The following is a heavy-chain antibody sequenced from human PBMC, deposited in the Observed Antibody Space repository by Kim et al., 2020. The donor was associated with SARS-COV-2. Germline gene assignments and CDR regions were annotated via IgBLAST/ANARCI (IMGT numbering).Heavy chain of an antibody. Sequence: ASVKVSCKASGYTFTSYGISWVRQAPGQGLEWMGWISAYNGNTNYAQKLQGRVTMTTDTSTSTAYMELRSLRSDDTAVYYCARGLALLVVTARGYVWGMDVWGQGTTVTVSS. CDR3: ARGLALLVVTARGYVWGMDV. V-gene: IGHV1-18*04. CDR2: ISAYNGNT. D-gene: IGHD2-21*02. J-gene: IGHJ6*02. CDR1: GYTFTSYG.